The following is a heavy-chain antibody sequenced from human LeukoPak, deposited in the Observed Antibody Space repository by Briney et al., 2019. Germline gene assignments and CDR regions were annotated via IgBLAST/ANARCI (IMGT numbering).Heavy chain of an antibody. CDR3: ARGSVLRYFGR. J-gene: IGHJ4*02. CDR2: IHPGDSDT. D-gene: IGHD3-9*01. CDR1: GYTFTAYW. Sequence: GESLKISCQGSGYTFTAYWIGWVRQMPGKGLEWVGIIHPGDSDTRYSPSFQGQVTISADKSISTAYLQWSSLKASDTAMYYCARGSVLRYFGRWGQGTLVTVPS. V-gene: IGHV5-51*01.